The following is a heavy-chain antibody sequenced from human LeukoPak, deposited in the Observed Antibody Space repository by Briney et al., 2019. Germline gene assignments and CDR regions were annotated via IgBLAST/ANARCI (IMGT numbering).Heavy chain of an antibody. V-gene: IGHV3-11*03. CDR3: TRITVVAGNTYLADY. CDR1: GFTFSDYY. Sequence: GGSLRLSCAASGFTFSDYYMSWIRQVPGKGLEWASYISGSSSYTNYADSVKGRFTISRDNANNSLYLQMNSLRAEDTAVYYCTRITVVAGNTYLADYWGQGTLVTVSS. J-gene: IGHJ4*02. D-gene: IGHD6-19*01. CDR2: ISGSSSYT.